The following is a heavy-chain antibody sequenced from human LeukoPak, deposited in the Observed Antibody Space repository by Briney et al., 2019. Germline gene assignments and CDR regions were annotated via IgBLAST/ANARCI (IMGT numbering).Heavy chain of an antibody. CDR1: GGTFSSYA. CDR2: IIPIFGTA. D-gene: IGHD2-15*01. Sequence: SVKVSCKASGGTFSSYAISWVRQAPGQGLEWMGGIIPIFGTANYAQKFQGRVTITADKSTSTAYMELSSLRSEDTAVYYCARGATDIVVVVAATDALDIWGQGTMVTVSS. CDR3: ARGATDIVVVVAATDALDI. V-gene: IGHV1-69*06. J-gene: IGHJ3*02.